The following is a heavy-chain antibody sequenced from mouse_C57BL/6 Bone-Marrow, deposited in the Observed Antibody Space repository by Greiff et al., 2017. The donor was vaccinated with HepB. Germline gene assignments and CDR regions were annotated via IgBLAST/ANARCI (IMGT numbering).Heavy chain of an antibody. Sequence: EVMLVESGAELVRPGASVKLSCTASGFNIKDDYMHWVKQRPEQGLEWIGWIDPENGDTEYASKFQGKATITADTSSNTAYLQLSSLTSEDTAVYYCTTSYPFFDYWGQGTTLTVSS. CDR2: IDPENGDT. CDR1: GFNIKDDY. CDR3: TTSYPFFDY. V-gene: IGHV14-4*01. J-gene: IGHJ2*01.